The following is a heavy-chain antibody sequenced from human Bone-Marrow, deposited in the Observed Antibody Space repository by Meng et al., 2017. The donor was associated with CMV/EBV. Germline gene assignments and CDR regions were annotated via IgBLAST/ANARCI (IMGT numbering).Heavy chain of an antibody. D-gene: IGHD6-6*01. CDR3: ARRGILGYSSSSGRKYRMDV. CDR2: IYYSGST. CDR1: GGSISSSSYY. V-gene: IGHV4-39*07. J-gene: IGHJ6*02. Sequence: SETLSFTCTVSGGSISSSSYYWGWIRQPPGKGLELIGSIYYSGSTYYNPSLKSRVTISVDTSKNQFSLKLSSVTAADTAVYYCARRGILGYSSSSGRKYRMDVWGQGTTVTVSS.